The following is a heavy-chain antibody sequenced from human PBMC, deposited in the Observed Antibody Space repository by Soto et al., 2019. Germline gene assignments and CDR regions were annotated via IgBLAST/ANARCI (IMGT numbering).Heavy chain of an antibody. CDR3: ARHLYDYVWGSYRH. D-gene: IGHD3-16*02. J-gene: IGHJ4*02. CDR1: GYIFKNYA. Sequence: QVQLVQSGAEVKETGSSVKVSCKSSGYIFKNYAVTWLRQAPVQGLEWMGGIIPVFGTPDYSQKFRGRVTITADESTSTVYTELRSLTSEDTAVYYCARHLYDYVWGSYRHWGEGTLVTVSS. CDR2: IIPVFGTP. V-gene: IGHV1-69*01.